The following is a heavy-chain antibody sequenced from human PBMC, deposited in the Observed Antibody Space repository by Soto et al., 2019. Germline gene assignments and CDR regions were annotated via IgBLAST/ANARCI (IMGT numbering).Heavy chain of an antibody. CDR1: GYTFTSHY. Sequence: ASVKVSCKASGYTFTSHYMHWVRQAPGQGLEWMGIINPSFGTTNYAQKFQGRVTMTADKSTSTAYMELSSLRSEDTAVYYCARDEYYYDSSGCTPTAFDIWGQGTMVTVSS. D-gene: IGHD3-22*01. CDR3: ARDEYYYDSSGCTPTAFDI. CDR2: INPSFGTT. V-gene: IGHV1-46*01. J-gene: IGHJ3*02.